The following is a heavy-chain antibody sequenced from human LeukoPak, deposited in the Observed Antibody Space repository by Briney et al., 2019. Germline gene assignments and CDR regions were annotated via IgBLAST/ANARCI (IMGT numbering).Heavy chain of an antibody. J-gene: IGHJ4*02. CDR3: ARGPRGYPPDY. Sequence: GGSLRLSCAASGFAFSSYDMHWVRQATGKGLEWVSAIGTAGDTYYPGSVKGRFTISRENVKNSFYLQMNSLRAGDTAVYYCARGPRGYPPDYWGQGTLVTVSS. V-gene: IGHV3-13*04. CDR1: GFAFSSYD. CDR2: IGTAGDT. D-gene: IGHD1-1*01.